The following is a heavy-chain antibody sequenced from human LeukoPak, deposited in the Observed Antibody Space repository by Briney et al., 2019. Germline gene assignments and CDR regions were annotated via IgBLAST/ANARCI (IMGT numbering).Heavy chain of an antibody. J-gene: IGHJ4*02. CDR3: AREAVTTEFDY. Sequence: WASVKVSCKASGGTFSSYAISWVRQAPGQGLEWMGRIIPILGIANYAQKFQGRVTITADKSTSTAYMELSSLRSEDTAVYYCAREAVTTEFDYWGQGTLVTVSS. CDR2: IIPILGIA. V-gene: IGHV1-69*04. CDR1: GGTFSSYA. D-gene: IGHD4-17*01.